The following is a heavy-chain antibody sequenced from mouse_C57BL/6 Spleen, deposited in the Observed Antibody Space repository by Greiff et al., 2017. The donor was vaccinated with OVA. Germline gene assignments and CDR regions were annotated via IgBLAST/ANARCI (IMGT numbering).Heavy chain of an antibody. Sequence: QVQLQQPGAELVKPGASVKMSCKASGYTFTSYWITWVKQRPGQGLEWIGDIYPGSGSTNYNEKFKSKATLTVDTSSSTAYMQLSSLTSEDSAVDYCAREIYYDDDKAYWGQGTLVTVSA. J-gene: IGHJ3*01. CDR2: IYPGSGST. V-gene: IGHV1-55*01. CDR3: AREIYYDDDKAY. CDR1: GYTFTSYW. D-gene: IGHD2-4*01.